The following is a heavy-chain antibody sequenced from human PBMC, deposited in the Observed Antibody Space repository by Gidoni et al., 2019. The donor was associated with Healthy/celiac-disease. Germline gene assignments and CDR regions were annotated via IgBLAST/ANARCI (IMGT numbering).Heavy chain of an antibody. V-gene: IGHV3-23*01. CDR2: ISGSGGST. D-gene: IGHD1-26*01. Sequence: EVQLLESGGGLVQPGGSLRISCAASGFTFSNYAMSWVRQAPGKGLEWVSAISGSGGSTYYADSVKGRFTISRDNSKNTLYLQMNSLRAEDTAVYYCAKVAGSGSYYHLVGYFDYWGQGTLVTVSS. CDR1: GFTFSNYA. J-gene: IGHJ4*02. CDR3: AKVAGSGSYYHLVGYFDY.